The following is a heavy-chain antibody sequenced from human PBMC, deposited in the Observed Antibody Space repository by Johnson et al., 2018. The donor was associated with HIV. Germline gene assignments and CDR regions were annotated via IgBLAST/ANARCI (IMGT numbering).Heavy chain of an antibody. J-gene: IGHJ3*02. Sequence: EVQLLESGGGLVQPWGSLRLSCVVSGFTFSNYWMSWVRHAPGKGLEWVGRVKSKTDCGTTDYATPVKGRFAISRDDSKNTLYLQMNSLKTEDTAVYYCTTARNRLWSSSGWTGFWAFDIWGQGTMVTVSS. CDR2: VKSKTDCGTT. CDR1: GFTFSNYW. D-gene: IGHD6-19*01. CDR3: TTARNRLWSSSGWTGFWAFDI. V-gene: IGHV3-15*01.